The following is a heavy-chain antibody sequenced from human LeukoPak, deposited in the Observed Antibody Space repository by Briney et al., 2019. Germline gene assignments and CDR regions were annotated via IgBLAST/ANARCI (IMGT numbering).Heavy chain of an antibody. D-gene: IGHD2-2*01. CDR3: AKDPGYCSSTSCEGWFAY. CDR2: ISGSGGST. V-gene: IGHV3-23*01. CDR1: GFTFSSYA. Sequence: GGSLRLSCAASGFTFSSYAMSWVRQAPGKGLEWVSAISGSGGSTYYADSVKGRYTISRDNSKNTLYLQMNSLRAEDTAVYYCAKDPGYCSSTSCEGWFAYWGQGTLVTVSS. J-gene: IGHJ4*02.